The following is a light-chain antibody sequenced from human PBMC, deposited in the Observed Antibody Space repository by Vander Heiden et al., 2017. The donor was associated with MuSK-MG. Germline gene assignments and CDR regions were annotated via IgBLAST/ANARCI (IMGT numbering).Light chain of an antibody. Sequence: EIVLTQSPGTLSLSPGERATLSCRASQSVSSNYLAWYQQKPGQAPRFLIYGASSRATGIPDRFSGSGSGTDFTLTISRLEPEDFAVYYCQQYGSLPRTFGQGTKVEIK. CDR1: QSVSSNY. J-gene: IGKJ1*01. CDR3: QQYGSLPRT. V-gene: IGKV3-20*01. CDR2: GAS.